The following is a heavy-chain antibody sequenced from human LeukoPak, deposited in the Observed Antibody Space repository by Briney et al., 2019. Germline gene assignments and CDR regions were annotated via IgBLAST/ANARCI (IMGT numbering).Heavy chain of an antibody. CDR3: ARGAYYDFWSGYYLPHFDY. D-gene: IGHD3-3*01. CDR1: GYTFTGYY. J-gene: IGHJ4*02. V-gene: IGHV1-2*02. CDR2: INPNSGGT. Sequence: GASVKVSCKASGYTFTGYYMHWVRRAPGQGLEWMGWINPNSGGTNYAQKFQGRVTMTRDTSISTAYMELSRLRSDDTAVYYCARGAYYDFWSGYYLPHFDYWGQGTLVTVSS.